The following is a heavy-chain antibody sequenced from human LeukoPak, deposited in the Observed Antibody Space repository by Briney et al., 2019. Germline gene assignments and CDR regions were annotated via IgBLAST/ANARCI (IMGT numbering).Heavy chain of an antibody. CDR1: GGSISSSSYY. CDR2: TYDSGST. J-gene: IGHJ4*02. V-gene: IGHV4-39*01. D-gene: IGHD3-10*01. CDR3: ARHAFMIRGVVRKYYFDY. Sequence: SGTLSLTCTVSGGSISSSSYYWGWLRQPPGKGLEWIGTTYDSGSTYDNPSRKSRITISEDTSKNQFSLKQSSVTAADAAGYYCARHAFMIRGVVRKYYFDYWGQGTLVTVSS.